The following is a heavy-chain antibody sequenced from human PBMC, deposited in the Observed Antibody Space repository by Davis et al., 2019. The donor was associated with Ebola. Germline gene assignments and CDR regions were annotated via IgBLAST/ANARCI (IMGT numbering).Heavy chain of an antibody. J-gene: IGHJ6*04. CDR3: ASPLAYGMDV. D-gene: IGHD3-16*01. CDR2: INHSGST. Sequence: MPSETLSLTCAVYGGSFSGYYWTLIRQPPGKGLEWIGEINHSGSTNSNPSLRSRVTISVDTSKNQFSLKLSSVTAADTAVYYCASPLAYGMDVWGKGTTVTVSS. CDR1: GGSFSGYY. V-gene: IGHV4-34*01.